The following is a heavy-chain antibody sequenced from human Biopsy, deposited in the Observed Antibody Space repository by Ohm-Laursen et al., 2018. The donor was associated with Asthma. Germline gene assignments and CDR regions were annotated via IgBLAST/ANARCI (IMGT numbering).Heavy chain of an antibody. CDR3: ARRSRESVSSPWYFDL. Sequence: SLRLSCTASGFTFDDYGMHWVRQAPGKGLEWVSGISWNSGSSAYADSVKGRFTISRDNAKNSLFLQVHGLRAEDTAVYFCARRSRESVSSPWYFDLWGRGTLVTVSS. CDR2: ISWNSGSS. D-gene: IGHD6-6*01. CDR1: GFTFDDYG. V-gene: IGHV3-9*01. J-gene: IGHJ2*01.